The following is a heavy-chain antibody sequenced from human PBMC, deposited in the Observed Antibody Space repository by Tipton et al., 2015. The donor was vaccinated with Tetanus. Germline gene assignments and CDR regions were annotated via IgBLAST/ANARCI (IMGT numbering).Heavy chain of an antibody. J-gene: IGHJ6*04. CDR1: GFTFKSYT. Sequence: GSLRLSCAASGFTFKSYTMNWVRQAPGNGLEWVAAISGSRLTPYYADSVKGRFTISRDNSKNTLSLQLNSLRADDTATYYCAKEALGVLNLWGKGTTVIVSS. CDR3: AKEALGVLNL. CDR2: ISGSRLTP. D-gene: IGHD1-14*01. V-gene: IGHV3-23*01.